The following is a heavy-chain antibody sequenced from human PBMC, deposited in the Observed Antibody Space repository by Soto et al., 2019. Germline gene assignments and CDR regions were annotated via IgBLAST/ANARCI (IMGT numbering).Heavy chain of an antibody. CDR3: ARSSHKESWFDP. D-gene: IGHD6-13*01. Sequence: SETLSLTCTVSGGSVSNFYWNWIRQSAGKGLEWIGRIYSSGSTNYNPSLRSRVTMSVDTSKNQFSLKLNSVTAADTAVYYCARSSHKESWFDPWGQGTLVTVSS. CDR2: IYSSGST. J-gene: IGHJ5*02. CDR1: GGSVSNFY. V-gene: IGHV4-4*07.